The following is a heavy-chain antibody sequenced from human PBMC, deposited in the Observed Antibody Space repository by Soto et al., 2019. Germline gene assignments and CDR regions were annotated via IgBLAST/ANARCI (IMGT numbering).Heavy chain of an antibody. CDR3: AREGRYCSSTSCYLFAFDI. J-gene: IGHJ3*02. CDR2: IYFSEST. V-gene: IGHV4-30-4*01. CDR1: GASISSGDYY. D-gene: IGHD2-2*01. Sequence: PSETLSLTCNVSGASISSGDYYWSWIRQPPGKGLEWIGYIYFSESTSYNPSLKSRVTISRDNAKNSLYLQMNSLRAEDTALYYCAREGRYCSSTSCYLFAFDIWGQGTMVTVSS.